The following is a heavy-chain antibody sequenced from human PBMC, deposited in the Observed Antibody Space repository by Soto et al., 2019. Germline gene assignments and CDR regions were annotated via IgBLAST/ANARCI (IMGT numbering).Heavy chain of an antibody. CDR3: ARGDY. CDR1: GYTFTTYD. CDR2: MNPNSGNT. Sequence: QVQLVQSGAEVKKPGASVKVSCKASGYTFTTYDINWVRQATGQGLEWMGWMNPNSGNTGYAQKFQGRVSLTRITSIITAYLELSSLTSEDAAVYFCARGDYWGQGTLVTVS. J-gene: IGHJ4*02. V-gene: IGHV1-8*01.